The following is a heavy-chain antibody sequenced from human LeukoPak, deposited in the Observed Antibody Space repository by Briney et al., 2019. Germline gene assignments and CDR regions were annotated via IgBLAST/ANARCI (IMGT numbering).Heavy chain of an antibody. D-gene: IGHD6-19*01. CDR1: GGSISSYY. CDR3: ARGGQWLPRRWFDP. J-gene: IGHJ5*02. V-gene: IGHV4-59*01. Sequence: SETLSLTCTVSGGSISSYYWSWIRQPPGKGLEWIGYIYYSGSTNYNPSLKSRVTISVDTSKNQFSLKLSSVTAADTAVYYCARGGQWLPRRWFDPWGQGTLVTVSS. CDR2: IYYSGST.